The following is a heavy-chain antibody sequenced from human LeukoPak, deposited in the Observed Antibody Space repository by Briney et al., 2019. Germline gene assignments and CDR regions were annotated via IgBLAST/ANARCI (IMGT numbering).Heavy chain of an antibody. Sequence: GGSLRLSCAASGFTFGDFVMNWVRQAPGKGLEWVSSITGQADKTYYADSVKGRFTVSRDNSKNTVYLQMDSLRADDTALYFCATRSCSGHNCGYFAYWGHGTLVTVSS. CDR2: ITGQADKT. CDR1: GFTFGDFV. J-gene: IGHJ4*01. CDR3: ATRSCSGHNCGYFAY. V-gene: IGHV3-23*01. D-gene: IGHD2-15*01.